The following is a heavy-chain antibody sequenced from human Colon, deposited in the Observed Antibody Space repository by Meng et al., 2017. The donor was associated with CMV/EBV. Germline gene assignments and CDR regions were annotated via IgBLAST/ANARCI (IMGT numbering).Heavy chain of an antibody. CDR1: GFTFSQYW. CDR3: VRDGWGADVFDV. Sequence: GESLKISCAASGFTFSQYWMHWVRQVPGKGLVWISRTNSDGSKTIYADSVKGRFTISRDNANNTLYLQMNSLRAEDTAIYYCVRDGWGADVFDVWGQGTMVTVSS. CDR2: TNSDGSKT. D-gene: IGHD2-2*03. J-gene: IGHJ3*01. V-gene: IGHV3-74*01.